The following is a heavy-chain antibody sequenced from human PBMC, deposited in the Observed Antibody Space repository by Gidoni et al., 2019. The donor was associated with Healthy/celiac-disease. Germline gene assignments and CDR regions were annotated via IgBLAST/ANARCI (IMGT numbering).Heavy chain of an antibody. V-gene: IGHV3-13*01. CDR1: GFTFSSYD. J-gene: IGHJ4*02. CDR2: IGTAGDT. D-gene: IGHD6-13*01. CDR3: ARASSSSWQEFDY. Sequence: EVQLVESGGGLVQPGGSLRLSCAASGFTFSSYDMHWVRQATGKGLEWVSAIGTAGDTYYPGSVKGRFTISRENAKNSLYLQMNSLRAGDTAVYYCARASSSSWQEFDYWGQGTLVTVSS.